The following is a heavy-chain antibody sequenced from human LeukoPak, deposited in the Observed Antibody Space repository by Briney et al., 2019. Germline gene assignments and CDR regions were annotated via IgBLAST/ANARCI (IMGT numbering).Heavy chain of an antibody. CDR2: INPNSGGT. J-gene: IGHJ4*02. Sequence: ASVKVSCKASGYTFTGYYMHWVRQAPGQGLEWMGWINPNSGGTNYAQKFQGRVTMTRDTSISTAYMELSRLRSDDTAVYYCARVRSRVAATPWALDYWGQGTLVTVSS. D-gene: IGHD2-15*01. CDR1: GYTFTGYY. CDR3: ARVRSRVAATPWALDY. V-gene: IGHV1-2*02.